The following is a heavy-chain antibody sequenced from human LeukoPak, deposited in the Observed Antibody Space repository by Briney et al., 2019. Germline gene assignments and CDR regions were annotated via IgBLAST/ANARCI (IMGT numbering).Heavy chain of an antibody. CDR1: GGTFSSYA. CDR3: AGDWYLGAFDI. D-gene: IGHD6-13*01. Sequence: GASVKVSCKASGGTFSSYAISWVRQAPGQGLEWMGGIIPIFGTANYAQKFQGRVTITTGESTSTAYMELSSLRSEDTAVYYCAGDWYLGAFDIWGQGTMVTVSS. J-gene: IGHJ3*02. CDR2: IIPIFGTA. V-gene: IGHV1-69*05.